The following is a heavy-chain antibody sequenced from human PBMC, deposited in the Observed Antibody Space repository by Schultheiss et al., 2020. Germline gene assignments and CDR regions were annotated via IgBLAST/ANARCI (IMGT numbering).Heavy chain of an antibody. CDR1: GYTFTGYY. CDR2: INPNSGGT. CDR3: ARESSAGYYDSSGYYYRERFWFDP. D-gene: IGHD3-22*01. J-gene: IGHJ5*02. Sequence: ASVKVSCKASGYTFTGYYMHWVRQAPGQGLEWMGWINPNSGGTNYAQKFQGRVTMTRDTSTSTVYMELSSLRSEDTAVYYCARESSAGYYDSSGYYYRERFWFDPWGQGTLVTVS. V-gene: IGHV1-2*02.